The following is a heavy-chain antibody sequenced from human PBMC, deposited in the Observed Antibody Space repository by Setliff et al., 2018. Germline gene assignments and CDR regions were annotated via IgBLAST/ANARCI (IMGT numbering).Heavy chain of an antibody. J-gene: IGHJ4*02. CDR3: ARDQGSYGYRAFDY. CDR1: GFTFSSYS. CDR2: ISNGGGAV. D-gene: IGHD5-18*01. Sequence: LRLSCAASGFTFSSYSMNWVRQAPGKGLEWVSSISNGGGAVKYADSVKGRFTISRDNAKNSLYLQMNSLRAEDTAVYYCARDQGSYGYRAFDYWGQGALVTVSS. V-gene: IGHV3-21*01.